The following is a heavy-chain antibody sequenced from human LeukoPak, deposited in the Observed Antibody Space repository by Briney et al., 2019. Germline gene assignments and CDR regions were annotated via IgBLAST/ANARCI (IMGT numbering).Heavy chain of an antibody. V-gene: IGHV3-23*01. D-gene: IGHD3-10*01. CDR3: AKDPSHSMVQGVYGY. Sequence: HSGGSPRLSCAASGFTFSSYAMSWVRQAPGKGLEWVSAISGSGGSTYYADSVKGRFTISRDNSKNTLYLQMNSLRAEDTAVYYCAKDPSHSMVQGVYGYWGQGTLVTLSS. J-gene: IGHJ4*02. CDR1: GFTFSSYA. CDR2: ISGSGGST.